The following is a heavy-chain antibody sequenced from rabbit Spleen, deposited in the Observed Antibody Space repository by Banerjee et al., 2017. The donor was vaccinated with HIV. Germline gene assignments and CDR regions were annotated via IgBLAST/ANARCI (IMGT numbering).Heavy chain of an antibody. CDR2: IDDDNSDTT. CDR1: VFTISSSSL. J-gene: IGHJ6*01. V-gene: IGHV1S45*01. D-gene: IGHD8-1*01. Sequence: QAQLKESGGGLVPPGASLPLTCPSSVFTISSSSLICWVRQAPGKGLEWIACIDDDNSDTTYNASWAKGRFTISKTSSTTVTMQMTSLTAADTATDFCARDTGSSFSSYGMDLWGPGTLVTVS. CDR3: ARDTGSSFSSYGMDL.